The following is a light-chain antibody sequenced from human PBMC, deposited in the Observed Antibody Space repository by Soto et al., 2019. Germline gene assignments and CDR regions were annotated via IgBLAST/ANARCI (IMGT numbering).Light chain of an antibody. CDR1: QSVRHDD. CDR3: QQYGGSLP. V-gene: IGKV3-20*01. Sequence: EIVLTQSPGTLSLSPGESATLSCRASQSVRHDDLAWYQQKPGRAPRLVIYGASNRASGVPDRFSGSGSGTDFTLTISRLEPEDFAVYYCQQYGGSLPFGGGTQVDIK. CDR2: GAS. J-gene: IGKJ4*01.